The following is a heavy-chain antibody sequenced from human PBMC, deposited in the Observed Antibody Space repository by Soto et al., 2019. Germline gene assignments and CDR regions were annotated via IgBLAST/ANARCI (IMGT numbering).Heavy chain of an antibody. CDR3: ARHYPIRRPWNSFDY. J-gene: IGHJ4*02. V-gene: IGHV4-39*01. CDR2: IYYSGST. CDR1: GGSISSSSYY. Sequence: PSETLSLTCTVSGGSISSSSYYWGGIRQPPGKGLEWIGSIYYSGSTYYNPYLKSRVTISVDTSKNQFSLKLSSVTAADTAVYYCARHYPIRRPWNSFDYWGTGTLVTVSS.